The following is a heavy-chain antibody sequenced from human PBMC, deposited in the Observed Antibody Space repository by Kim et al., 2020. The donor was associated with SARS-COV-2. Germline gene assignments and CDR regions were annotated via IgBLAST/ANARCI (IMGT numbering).Heavy chain of an antibody. Sequence: NYNPSLQSRVTISVDTSKNQFSLKLSSVTAADTAVYYCARGFGQWLPYYYWGQGTLVTVSS. J-gene: IGHJ4*02. CDR3: ARGFGQWLPYYY. V-gene: IGHV4-34*01. D-gene: IGHD6-19*01.